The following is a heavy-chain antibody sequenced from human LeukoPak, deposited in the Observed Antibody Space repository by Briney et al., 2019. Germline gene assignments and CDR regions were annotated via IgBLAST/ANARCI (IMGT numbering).Heavy chain of an antibody. CDR2: IKSKTDGGTT. D-gene: IGHD3-22*01. J-gene: IGHJ4*02. CDR1: GFPFSSYG. Sequence: GGSLRLSCAASGFPFSSYGMHWVRQAPGKGLEWVGRIKSKTDGGTTDYAAPVKGRFTISRDDSKNTLYLQMNSLKTEDTAVYYCTTVYYDSSGFDYWGQGTLVTVSS. V-gene: IGHV3-15*01. CDR3: TTVYYDSSGFDY.